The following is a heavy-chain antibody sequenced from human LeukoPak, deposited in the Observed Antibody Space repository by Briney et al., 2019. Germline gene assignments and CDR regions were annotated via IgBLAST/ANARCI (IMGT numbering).Heavy chain of an antibody. V-gene: IGHV4-59*01. CDR2: IYYSGST. CDR3: ARVSTSWEYYFDY. Sequence: PSETLSLTCTVSGGSISSYYWSWIRQPPGKGLEWIGYIYYSGSTNYNPSLKSRVTISVDTSKNQFSLKLSSVTAADTAVYCCARVSTSWEYYFDYWGQGTLVTVSS. D-gene: IGHD2-2*01. CDR1: GGSISSYY. J-gene: IGHJ4*02.